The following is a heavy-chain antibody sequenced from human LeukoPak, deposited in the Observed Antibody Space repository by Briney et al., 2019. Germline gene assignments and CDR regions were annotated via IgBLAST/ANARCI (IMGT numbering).Heavy chain of an antibody. J-gene: IGHJ3*02. Sequence: GASVKVSCKASGGTFSSYAISWVRQAPGQGLEWMGGIIPIFGTANYAQKFQGRVTITADESTSTAYMELSSLRSEDTAVYYCARDLLQLERHGTAFDIWGQGAMVTVSS. V-gene: IGHV1-69*13. CDR2: IIPIFGTA. CDR3: ARDLLQLERHGTAFDI. CDR1: GGTFSSYA. D-gene: IGHD1-1*01.